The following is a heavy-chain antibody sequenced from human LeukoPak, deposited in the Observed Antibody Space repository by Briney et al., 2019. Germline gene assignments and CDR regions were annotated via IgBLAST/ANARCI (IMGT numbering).Heavy chain of an antibody. CDR3: ARGVVVTAIPRRRDWFDP. V-gene: IGHV1-18*01. D-gene: IGHD2-21*02. CDR2: ISAYNGNT. CDR1: GYTFTSYG. J-gene: IGHJ5*02. Sequence: ASVKVSCKASGYTFTSYGISWVRQAPGQGLEWMGWISAYNGNTNYAQKFQGRVTMTRNTSISTAYMELSSLRSEDTAVYYCARGVVVTAIPRRRDWFDPWGQGTLVTVSS.